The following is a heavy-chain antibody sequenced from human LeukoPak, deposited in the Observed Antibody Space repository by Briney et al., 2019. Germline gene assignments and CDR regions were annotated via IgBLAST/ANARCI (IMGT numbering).Heavy chain of an antibody. V-gene: IGHV4-34*01. CDR2: INHSGST. J-gene: IGHJ2*01. Sequence: SETLSLTCAVYGGSFSGYYWSWIRQPPGKGLEWIGEINHSGSTNYNPSLKSRVTISVDTSKNQFSLKLSSVTAADTAVYYCARELLWFGAPGYFDLWGRGTLVTVSS. D-gene: IGHD3-10*01. CDR3: ARELLWFGAPGYFDL. CDR1: GGSFSGYY.